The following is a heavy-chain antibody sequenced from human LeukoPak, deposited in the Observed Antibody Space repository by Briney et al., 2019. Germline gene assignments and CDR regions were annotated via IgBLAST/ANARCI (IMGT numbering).Heavy chain of an antibody. CDR3: GSHYDGAFDI. V-gene: IGHV3-23*01. CDR1: GFTFTTYA. D-gene: IGHD4-23*01. CDR2: ISGSGGST. J-gene: IGHJ3*02. Sequence: GGSLRLSCAASGFTFTTYAMSWVRQAPGRGLEWVSPISGSGGSTFYADSVKGRFTISRDNSKNTLYLQMNSLRAEDTAVYYCGSHYDGAFDIWGQGTMVTVSS.